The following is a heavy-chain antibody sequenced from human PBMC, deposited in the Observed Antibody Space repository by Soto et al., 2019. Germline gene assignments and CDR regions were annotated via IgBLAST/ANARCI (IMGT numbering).Heavy chain of an antibody. V-gene: IGHV5-51*01. J-gene: IGHJ3*02. D-gene: IGHD6-13*01. CDR2: IFPGDSDT. Sequence: RGESLKISCKGSGYNFANYWIGWVRQMPGKGLEWMGMIFPGDSDTKNSPSLQGQITMSVDKSDSSAYLQWRSLKASDTAMYYCAAGYTTGPDAFDIWGQGTMVTVSS. CDR1: GYNFANYW. CDR3: AAGYTTGPDAFDI.